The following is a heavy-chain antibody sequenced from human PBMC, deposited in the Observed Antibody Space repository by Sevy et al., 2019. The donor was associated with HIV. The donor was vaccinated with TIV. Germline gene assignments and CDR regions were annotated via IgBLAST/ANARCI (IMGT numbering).Heavy chain of an antibody. CDR1: GFTFSSYA. J-gene: IGHJ4*02. CDR2: ISGSGGST. Sequence: GGSLRLSCAASGFTFSSYAMSWVRQAPGKGLEWVSAISGSGGSTYYADSVKGRFTISRDNSKNTLYLQMNSLGAEEPAVYYCAKYSRNVDTAMVSSRGYWGQGTLVTVSS. CDR3: AKYSRNVDTAMVSSRGY. D-gene: IGHD5-18*01. V-gene: IGHV3-23*01.